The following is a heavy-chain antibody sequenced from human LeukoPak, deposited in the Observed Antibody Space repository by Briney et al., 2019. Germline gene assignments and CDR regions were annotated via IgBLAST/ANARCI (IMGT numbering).Heavy chain of an antibody. CDR2: INPSGGST. CDR1: GYTFTSYY. CDR3: ARNYYYDSSGYYFDY. Sequence: ASVKVSCKASGYTFTSYYMHWVRQAPGQGLEWMGIINPSGGSTSYAQKFQGRVTMTRDMSTSTVYMELSSLRSEDTAVYYCARNYYYDSSGYYFDYWGQGTLVTVYS. V-gene: IGHV1-46*01. D-gene: IGHD3-22*01. J-gene: IGHJ4*02.